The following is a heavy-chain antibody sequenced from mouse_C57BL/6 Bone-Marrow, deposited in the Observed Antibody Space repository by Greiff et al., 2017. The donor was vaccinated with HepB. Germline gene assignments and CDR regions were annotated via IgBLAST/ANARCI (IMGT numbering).Heavy chain of an antibody. V-gene: IGHV5-6*01. CDR3: ASPFVNYDWSFDV. Sequence: EVQLVESGGDLEKPGGSLKLSCAASGFTFSNYGMSWVRQTPDKRLEWVATISNGGSYTYYPDSVKGRFTISRDNAKNTLYLQMSSLKSEDTAIYYCASPFVNYDWSFDVWGAGTTVTVSS. CDR2: ISNGGSYT. J-gene: IGHJ1*01. CDR1: GFTFSNYG. D-gene: IGHD1-1*02.